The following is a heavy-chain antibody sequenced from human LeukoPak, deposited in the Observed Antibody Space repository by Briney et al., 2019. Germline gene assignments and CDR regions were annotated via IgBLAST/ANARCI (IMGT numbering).Heavy chain of an antibody. Sequence: GESLRLSCAASGFTFSSYSMNWVRQAPGRGLEWVSSISSSSSYIYYADSVKGRFTISRDNAKNSLYLQMNSLRAEDTAVYYCARNYGGNSFDYWGQGTLVTVSS. J-gene: IGHJ4*02. D-gene: IGHD4-23*01. CDR1: GFTFSSYS. V-gene: IGHV3-21*01. CDR3: ARNYGGNSFDY. CDR2: ISSSSSYI.